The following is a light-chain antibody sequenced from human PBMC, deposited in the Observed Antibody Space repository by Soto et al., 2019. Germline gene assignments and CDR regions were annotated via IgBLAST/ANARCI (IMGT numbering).Light chain of an antibody. Sequence: GDRVSITCRASQDIGTYLAWYQQKPGQAPRLLIYASSTLESGVSSRFSGRASGTEFTLTVNSLQPEDFATYYCQHLKTYPPSFGGGTKVEVK. V-gene: IGKV1-9*01. CDR2: ASS. J-gene: IGKJ4*01. CDR3: QHLKTYPPS. CDR1: QDIGTY.